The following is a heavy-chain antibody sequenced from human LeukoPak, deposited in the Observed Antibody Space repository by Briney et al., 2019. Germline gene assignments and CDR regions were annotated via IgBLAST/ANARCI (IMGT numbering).Heavy chain of an antibody. CDR1: GGPISSRSYY. Sequence: SETLSLTCTVSGGPISSRSYYWGWIRQPPGKGLEWIGSIYYGGSPSYNPSLSGRVTISVDTSKNQFSLKLSSVTAADTAVYYCARDRDTAMPYYFDSWGQGTLVTVSS. CDR3: ARDRDTAMPYYFDS. CDR2: IYYGGSP. V-gene: IGHV4-39*07. D-gene: IGHD5-18*01. J-gene: IGHJ4*02.